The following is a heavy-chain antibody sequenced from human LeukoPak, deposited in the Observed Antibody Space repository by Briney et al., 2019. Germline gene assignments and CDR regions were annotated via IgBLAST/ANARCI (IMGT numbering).Heavy chain of an antibody. D-gene: IGHD4-17*01. CDR2: ISGSGGST. CDR3: AKDRRYGDYEGSDY. J-gene: IGHJ4*02. CDR1: GGTFSSYA. V-gene: IGHV3-23*01. Sequence: ASVKVSCKASGGTFSSYAMSWVRQAPGKGLEWVSAISGSGGSTYYADSVKGRFTISRDNSKNTLYLQMNSLRAEDTAVYYCAKDRRYGDYEGSDYWGQGTLVTVSS.